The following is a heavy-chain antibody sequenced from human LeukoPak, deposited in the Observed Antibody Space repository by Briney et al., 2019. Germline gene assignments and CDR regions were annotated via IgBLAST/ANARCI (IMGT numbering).Heavy chain of an antibody. CDR3: ASNYYDSSGYYYTDY. CDR2: AYYRSKWFN. Sequence: SQTLSLTCAISGDSVSSNSAAWNWITQSPSRGLEWLVRAYYRSKWFNDYAVSVKGRITINPDTSKNQFSLQLNSVTPEDTAVYYCASNYYDSSGYYYTDYWGQGTLVIVSS. V-gene: IGHV6-1*01. J-gene: IGHJ4*02. CDR1: GDSVSSNSAA. D-gene: IGHD3-22*01.